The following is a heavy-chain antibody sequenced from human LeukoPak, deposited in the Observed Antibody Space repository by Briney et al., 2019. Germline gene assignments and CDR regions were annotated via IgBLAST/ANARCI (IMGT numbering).Heavy chain of an antibody. CDR1: GFTLSNYA. D-gene: IGHD4-17*01. Sequence: GGSLRLSCAASGFTLSNYAMHWVRQAPGKGLGYVSAISGNGGSTYYADSVKGRFTISRDNSKNTLYLQMGSLRAEDMAVYYCARSYDYGGYLDAFGIWGQGTMVTVSS. V-gene: IGHV3-64*02. CDR2: ISGNGGST. J-gene: IGHJ3*02. CDR3: ARSYDYGGYLDAFGI.